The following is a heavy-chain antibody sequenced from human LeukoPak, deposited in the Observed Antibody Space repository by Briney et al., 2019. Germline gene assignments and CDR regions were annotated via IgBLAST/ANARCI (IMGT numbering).Heavy chain of an antibody. J-gene: IGHJ4*02. V-gene: IGHV1-8*01. D-gene: IGHD3-22*01. CDR3: ARGPLMGDSSGYYFDY. Sequence: ASVKVSCKASGYTFTSYDINWVRQATGQGLEWMGWMNPNSGNTGYAQKLQGRVTMTRITSISTAYTELSSLRSEDTAVYYCARGPLMGDSSGYYFDYWGQGTLVTVSS. CDR2: MNPNSGNT. CDR1: GYTFTSYD.